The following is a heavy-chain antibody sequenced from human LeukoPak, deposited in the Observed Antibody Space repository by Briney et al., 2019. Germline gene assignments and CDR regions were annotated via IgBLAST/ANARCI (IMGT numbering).Heavy chain of an antibody. J-gene: IGHJ4*02. CDR2: IWYDGSNK. V-gene: IGHV3-33*01. Sequence: GGSLRLSCAVSGFTFSSYGMHWVRQAPGKGLEWVAVIWYDGSNKYYADSVKGRFTISRDNSKNTLYLQMNSLRAEDTAVYYCARGSDSHYYFDYWGQGTLVTVSS. D-gene: IGHD2-21*01. CDR3: ARGSDSHYYFDY. CDR1: GFTFSSYG.